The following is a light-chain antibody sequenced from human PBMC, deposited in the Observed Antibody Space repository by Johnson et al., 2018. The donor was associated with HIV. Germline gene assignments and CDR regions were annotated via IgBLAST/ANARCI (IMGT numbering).Light chain of an antibody. CDR3: GTWDSSLSAVV. CDR1: SSNIGKNY. Sequence: QSVLTQPPSVSAAPGQKVTISCSGSSSNIGKNYVSWYQLLPGTAPKLLIYDYDKRPSGIPDRFSGSKSGTSATLGITGLQTGDEADYYCGTWDSSLSAVVFGTWTKVTVL. V-gene: IGLV1-51*01. CDR2: DYD. J-gene: IGLJ1*01.